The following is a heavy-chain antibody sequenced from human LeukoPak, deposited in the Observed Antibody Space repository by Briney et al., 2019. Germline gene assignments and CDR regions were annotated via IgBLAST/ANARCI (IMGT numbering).Heavy chain of an antibody. D-gene: IGHD3-9*01. CDR2: INTNTGNT. V-gene: IGHV7-4-1*02. J-gene: IGHJ4*02. CDR3: AIDYDILNGYYISPLY. CDR1: GYTFTSYA. Sequence: GASVKVSCKASGYTFTSYAMNWVRQAPGQGLEWRGWINTNTGNTTYAQGFTGRFVFSLDTSVSTAYLQISSLKAEDTAVYYCAIDYDILNGYYISPLYWGQGTLVTVSS.